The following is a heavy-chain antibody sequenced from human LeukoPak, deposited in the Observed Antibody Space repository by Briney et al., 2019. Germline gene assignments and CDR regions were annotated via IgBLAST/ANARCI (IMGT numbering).Heavy chain of an antibody. V-gene: IGHV3-21*01. D-gene: IGHD6-13*01. J-gene: IGHJ4*02. CDR3: ARDRPPIAAAGTGFDY. Sequence: GSLRLSCAASGFTFSSYSMDWVRQAPGKGLEWVSSISSSSSYIYYADSVKGRFTISRDNAKNSLYLQMNSLRAEDTAVYYCARDRPPIAAAGTGFDYWGQGTLVTVSS. CDR2: ISSSSSYI. CDR1: GFTFSSYS.